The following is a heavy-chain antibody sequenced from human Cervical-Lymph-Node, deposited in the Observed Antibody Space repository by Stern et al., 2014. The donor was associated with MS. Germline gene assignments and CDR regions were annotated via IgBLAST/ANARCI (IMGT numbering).Heavy chain of an antibody. V-gene: IGHV3-23*04. J-gene: IGHJ6*02. CDR2: ISGSGDIT. CDR1: GFTFSRFA. D-gene: IGHD3-3*01. Sequence: VQLVQSGGDLVQPGGSLRLSCAASGFTFSRFAMTWVRQAPGKGLEWVSAISGSGDITSYADSVKGRFTISRDNSKNTLYLQMNSLRAEDTAVYYFAKCLSTIFGPLTIPTFWGQGTTVTVSS. CDR3: AKCLSTIFGPLTIPTF.